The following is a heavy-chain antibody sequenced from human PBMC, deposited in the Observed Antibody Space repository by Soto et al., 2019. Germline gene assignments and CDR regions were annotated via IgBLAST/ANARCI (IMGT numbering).Heavy chain of an antibody. CDR2: IWYDGSNK. J-gene: IGHJ6*02. Sequence: GGSLRLSCAASGFTFSSYGMHWVRQAPGKGLEWVAVIWYDGSNKYYADSVKGRFTISRDNSKNTLYLQMNSLGAEDTAVYYCARDSATFHYYYGMDVWGQGTTVTVSS. CDR3: ARDSATFHYYYGMDV. CDR1: GFTFSSYG. D-gene: IGHD6-25*01. V-gene: IGHV3-33*01.